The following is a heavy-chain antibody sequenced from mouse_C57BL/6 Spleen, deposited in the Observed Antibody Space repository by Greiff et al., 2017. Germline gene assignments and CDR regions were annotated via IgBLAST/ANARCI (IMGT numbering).Heavy chain of an antibody. CDR1: GYTFTSYW. V-gene: IGHV1-50*01. J-gene: IGHJ1*03. CDR2: IDPSDSYT. D-gene: IGHD2-3*01. Sequence: QVQLQQPGAELVKPGASVKLSCKASGYTFTSYWMQWVKQRPGQGLEWIGEIDPSDSYTNYNQKFKGKATLTVDTSSSTSYMQLSSLTSEDSAVYYCARREGNGYYKGYWYFDVWGTGTTVTVSS. CDR3: ARREGNGYYKGYWYFDV.